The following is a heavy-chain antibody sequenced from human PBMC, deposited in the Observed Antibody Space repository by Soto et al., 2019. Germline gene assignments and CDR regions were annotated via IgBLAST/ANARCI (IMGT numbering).Heavy chain of an antibody. D-gene: IGHD2-2*01. CDR2: ISDSGST. CDR1: GFSFNNYA. CDR3: AKDVGGHYCTPTSCLYFFHS. J-gene: IGHJ4*02. Sequence: EVQLLESGGGLVQPGGSLRLSCAASGFSFNNYAMNWVRQAPGQVLEWVSTISDSGSTYYADSVKGRFTISRDNSKNTLYLQMKSLRAEDTAVYFCAKDVGGHYCTPTSCLYFFHSWGRGTLVIVSS. V-gene: IGHV3-23*01.